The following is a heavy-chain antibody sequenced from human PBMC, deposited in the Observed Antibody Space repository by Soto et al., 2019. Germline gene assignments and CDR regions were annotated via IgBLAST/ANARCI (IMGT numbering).Heavy chain of an antibody. J-gene: IGHJ6*04. CDR3: ARENSYSNEMDV. D-gene: IGHD4-4*01. CDR2: ISSSSSYI. CDR1: GFTFSSYS. V-gene: IGHV3-21*01. Sequence: GGSLRLSCAASGFTFSSYSMNWVRQAPGKGLEWVSSISSSSSYIYYADSVKGRFTISRDNAKNSLYLQMNSLRAEDTAVYYCARENSYSNEMDVWGKGTTVTVSS.